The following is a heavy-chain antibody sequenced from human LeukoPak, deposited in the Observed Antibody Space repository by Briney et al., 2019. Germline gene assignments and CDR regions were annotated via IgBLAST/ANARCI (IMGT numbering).Heavy chain of an antibody. Sequence: ETLSLTCAVSGGSISSSNWWSWVRQPPGKGLEWVSVIYSGGSTYYADSVKGRFTISRDNSKNTLYLQMNSLRAEDTAVYYCARVNYYDSSDYWGQGTLVTVSS. CDR1: GGSISSSNW. D-gene: IGHD3-22*01. V-gene: IGHV3-53*01. J-gene: IGHJ4*02. CDR2: IYSGGST. CDR3: ARVNYYDSSDY.